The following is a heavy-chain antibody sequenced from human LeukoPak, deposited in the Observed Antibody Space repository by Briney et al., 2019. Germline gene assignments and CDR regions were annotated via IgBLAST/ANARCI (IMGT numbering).Heavy chain of an antibody. J-gene: IGHJ4*02. CDR3: TTGSAKMGATTGLEFDY. Sequence: ASVKVSCKASGYTFTSYGISWVRQAPGQGLEWMGWISGYNGNTNYAQKLQGRVTMTTDTSTSTAYMELRSLRSDDTAVYYCTTGSAKMGATTGLEFDYWGQGTLVTVSS. V-gene: IGHV1-18*01. CDR2: ISGYNGNT. D-gene: IGHD1-26*01. CDR1: GYTFTSYG.